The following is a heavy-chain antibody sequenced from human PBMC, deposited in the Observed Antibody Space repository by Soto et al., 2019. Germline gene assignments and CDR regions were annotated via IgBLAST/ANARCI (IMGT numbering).Heavy chain of an antibody. D-gene: IGHD5-12*01. CDR2: IWYDGSNK. CDR3: ARENSGYDWRDDYYYYMDV. Sequence: QVQLVESGGGVVQPGRSLRLSCAASGFTFSSYGMHWVRQAPGKGLEWVAVIWYDGSNKYYADSVKGRFTISRDNSKNTLYLQMNSLRAEDTAVYYCARENSGYDWRDDYYYYMDVWGKGTTVTVSS. J-gene: IGHJ6*03. CDR1: GFTFSSYG. V-gene: IGHV3-33*01.